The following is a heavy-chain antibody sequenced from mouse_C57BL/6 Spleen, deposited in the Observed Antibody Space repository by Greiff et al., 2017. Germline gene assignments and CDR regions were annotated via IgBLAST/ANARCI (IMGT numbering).Heavy chain of an antibody. CDR3: ARNPSGNYLDY. J-gene: IGHJ2*01. Sequence: QVQLQQPGAELVKPGASVKMSCTASGYTFTSYWITWVKQRPGQGLEWIGDIYPGSGSTNYNEKFKSKATLTLDTSSSTAYMQLSSLTSEDSAVYDGARNPSGNYLDYWGQGTTLTVSS. V-gene: IGHV1-55*01. CDR2: IYPGSGST. CDR1: GYTFTSYW.